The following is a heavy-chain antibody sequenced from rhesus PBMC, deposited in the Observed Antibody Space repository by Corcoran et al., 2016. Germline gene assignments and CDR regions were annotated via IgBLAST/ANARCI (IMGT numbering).Heavy chain of an antibody. Sequence: QLQLQESGPGLVKPSETLSVTCAVSGGSISSSYWSWIRQAPGKGLEWIGYIYGSGSSTNYNPSLNSRVTLSVHTSKNQPSLKLSSVTAADTAVYYCASGAAAGYYWGQGVLVTVSS. CDR3: ASGAAAGYY. V-gene: IGHV4-169*02. CDR1: GGSISSSY. D-gene: IGHD6-25*01. CDR2: IYGSGSST. J-gene: IGHJ4*01.